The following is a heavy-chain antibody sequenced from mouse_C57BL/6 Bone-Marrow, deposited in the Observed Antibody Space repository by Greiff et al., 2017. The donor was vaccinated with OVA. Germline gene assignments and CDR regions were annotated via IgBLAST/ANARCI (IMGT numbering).Heavy chain of an antibody. CDR1: GYSFTGYY. CDR3: SNYSNFSY. D-gene: IGHD2-5*01. V-gene: IGHV1-42*01. CDR2: INPSTGGT. J-gene: IGHJ2*01. Sequence: VQLKQSGPELVKPGASVKISCKASGYSFTGYYMNWVKQSPEKSLEWIGEINPSTGGTTYNQKFKAKATLTVDKSSSTAYMQLKSLTSDDSAVYYCSNYSNFSYWGQGTTLTVSS.